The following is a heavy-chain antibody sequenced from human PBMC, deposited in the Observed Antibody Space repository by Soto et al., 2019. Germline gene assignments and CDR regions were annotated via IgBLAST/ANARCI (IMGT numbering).Heavy chain of an antibody. Sequence: QLQLQESGPGLVKPSETLSLTCTVSGGSISSSSYYWGWIRQPQGKGLEWIGSIYYSGRTYYNPSLKSLVIISVDTSKNQFSLKLSSVTAAHTAVYYCARQYDYGDYRCWFDPWGQGTLVTVSS. D-gene: IGHD4-17*01. CDR1: GGSISSSSYY. V-gene: IGHV4-39*01. CDR3: ARQYDYGDYRCWFDP. J-gene: IGHJ5*02. CDR2: IYYSGRT.